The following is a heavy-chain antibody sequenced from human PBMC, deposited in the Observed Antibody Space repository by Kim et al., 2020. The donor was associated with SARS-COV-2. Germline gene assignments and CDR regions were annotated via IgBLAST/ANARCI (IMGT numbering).Heavy chain of an antibody. V-gene: IGHV4-39*01. Sequence: SETLSLTCTVSGGSISSSSYYWGWIRQPPGKGLEWIGSIYYSGSTYYNPSLKSRVTISVDTSKNQFSLKLSSVTAADTAVYYCARHDYYYDSSGYSLPHWYFDLWGRGTLVTVSS. CDR2: IYYSGST. D-gene: IGHD3-22*01. CDR3: ARHDYYYDSSGYSLPHWYFDL. J-gene: IGHJ2*01. CDR1: GGSISSSSYY.